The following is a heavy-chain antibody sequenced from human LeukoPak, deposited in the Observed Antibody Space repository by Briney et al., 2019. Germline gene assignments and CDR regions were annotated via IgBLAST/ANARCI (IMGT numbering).Heavy chain of an antibody. V-gene: IGHV4-4*07. D-gene: IGHD3-22*01. CDR3: ARGGTYYYDSSGYSPVVSAFDI. Sequence: KASETLSLTCSVSGGSITTYNWSWIRQPAGKGLEWIGRIYTSGSTNYNPSLKSRVTISVDTSKNQFSLKLSSVTAADTAVYYCARGGTYYYDSSGYSPVVSAFDIWGQGTMVTVSS. J-gene: IGHJ3*02. CDR2: IYTSGST. CDR1: GGSITTYN.